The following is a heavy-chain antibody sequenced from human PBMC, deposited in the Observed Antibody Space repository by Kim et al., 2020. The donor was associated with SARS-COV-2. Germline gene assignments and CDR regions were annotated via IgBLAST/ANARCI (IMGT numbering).Heavy chain of an antibody. Sequence: RYSPSFQGQVTISADKSISTAYLQWSSLKASDTAMYYCANTKKGYDAFDIWGQGTMVTVSS. D-gene: IGHD2-15*01. V-gene: IGHV5-51*01. CDR3: ANTKKGYDAFDI. J-gene: IGHJ3*02.